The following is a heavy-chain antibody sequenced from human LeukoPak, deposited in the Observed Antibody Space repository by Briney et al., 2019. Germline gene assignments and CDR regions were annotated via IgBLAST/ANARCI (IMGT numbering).Heavy chain of an antibody. CDR1: GGSFSGYY. CDR3: ARRATYYYGSGSPDFDY. J-gene: IGHJ4*02. V-gene: IGHV4-34*01. Sequence: SETLSLTCAVYGGSFSGYYWSWIRQPPGKGLEWIGEINHSGSTNYDPSLKSRVTISVDTSKNQFSLKLSSVTAADTAVYYCARRATYYYGSGSPDFDYWGQGTLVTVSS. CDR2: INHSGST. D-gene: IGHD3-10*01.